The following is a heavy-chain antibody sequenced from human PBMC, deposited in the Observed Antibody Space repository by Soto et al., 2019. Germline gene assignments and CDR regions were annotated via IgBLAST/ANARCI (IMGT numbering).Heavy chain of an antibody. CDR3: ARAISGWYVVADY. J-gene: IGHJ4*02. D-gene: IGHD6-19*01. V-gene: IGHV3-21*01. Sequence: EVQLVESGGGLVKPGGSLRLSCAASGFTFSSYSMNWFRQAPGKGLEWFSSISSSSSYIYYADSVKGRFTISRDNAKNSLYLQMNSLRAEDTAVYYCARAISGWYVVADYWGQGTLVTVSS. CDR2: ISSSSSYI. CDR1: GFTFSSYS.